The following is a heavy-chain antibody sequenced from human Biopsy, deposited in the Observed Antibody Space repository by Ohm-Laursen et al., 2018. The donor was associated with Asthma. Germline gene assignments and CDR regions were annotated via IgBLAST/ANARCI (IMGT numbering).Heavy chain of an antibody. D-gene: IGHD3-9*01. CDR1: GYNFISFA. CDR2: VNTGNGDT. J-gene: IGHJ3*01. CDR3: ARTYYDFLTGQVKDVFGV. V-gene: IGHV1-3*04. Sequence: SSVKVSCKASGYNFISFAIHWVRQAPGQRLEWMGWVNTGNGDTKYSQKFQGRVTITRDTSASTAYMELRSLRFEDTATYYCARTYYDFLTGQVKDVFGVWGQGTMVTVSS.